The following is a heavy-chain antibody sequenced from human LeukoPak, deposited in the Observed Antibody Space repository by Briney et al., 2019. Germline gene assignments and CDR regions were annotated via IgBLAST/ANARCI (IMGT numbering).Heavy chain of an antibody. V-gene: IGHV3-43*02. D-gene: IGHD3-22*01. Sequence: PGGSLRLSCAASGFTFSSYAMSWVRQAPGKGLEWVSLISGDGGSTYYADSVKGRFTISRDNSKNSLYLQMNSLRTEDTALYYCAKDVLYDSSGYFDYWGQGTLVTVSS. CDR3: AKDVLYDSSGYFDY. CDR2: ISGDGGST. J-gene: IGHJ4*02. CDR1: GFTFSSYA.